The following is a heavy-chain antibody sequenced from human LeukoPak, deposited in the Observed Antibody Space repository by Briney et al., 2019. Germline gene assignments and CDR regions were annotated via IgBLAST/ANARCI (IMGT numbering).Heavy chain of an antibody. CDR2: ISAYNGNT. CDR3: ARAGWFGESLYYYYYYMDV. V-gene: IGHV1-18*01. Sequence: ASVPVSCKASVYTLTSHGISWVRQAPGQGLEWMGWISAYNGNTNDAQKLQGRVTMTTDTSTSTAYMELRSLRSDDTAVDYCARAGWFGESLYYYYYYMDVWGKGTTVTISS. J-gene: IGHJ6*03. D-gene: IGHD3-10*01. CDR1: VYTLTSHG.